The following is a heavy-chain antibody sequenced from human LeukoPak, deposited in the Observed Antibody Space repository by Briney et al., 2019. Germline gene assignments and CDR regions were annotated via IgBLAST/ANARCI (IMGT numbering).Heavy chain of an antibody. Sequence: SETLSLTCIVSGDSISSLNLWSWLRQPPGKGLEWIGEMYLGGTTNFNPSLKSRVTILIDKSKNQLSLQLTSVTAADTAVYYCAGLEGRYSTDWFYFFDYWGQGALVTVSS. CDR3: AGLEGRYSTDWFYFFDY. CDR1: GDSISSLNL. CDR2: MYLGGTT. V-gene: IGHV4-4*02. D-gene: IGHD6-19*01. J-gene: IGHJ4*02.